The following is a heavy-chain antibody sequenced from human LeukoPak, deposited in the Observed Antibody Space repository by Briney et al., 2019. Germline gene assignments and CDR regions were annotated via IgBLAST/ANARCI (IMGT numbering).Heavy chain of an antibody. CDR3: ARDPAPQGWFDS. J-gene: IGHJ5*01. Sequence: GGSLRLSCAASGFTLSTYWMHWVRQAPGQGLVWVSRINSDGSSTTYADSVKGRFTISRDNAKNILYLQMNSLRAEDTAVYHCARDPAPQGWFDSWGQGTLVTVSS. CDR2: INSDGSST. CDR1: GFTLSTYW. V-gene: IGHV3-74*01.